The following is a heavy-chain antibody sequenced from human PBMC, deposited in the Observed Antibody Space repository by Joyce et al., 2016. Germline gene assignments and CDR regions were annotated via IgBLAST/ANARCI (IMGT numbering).Heavy chain of an antibody. J-gene: IGHJ4*02. CDR2: INHRGRT. Sequence: LSLSCTVSGCSISSYYWSWIRQPPGKGLEWIGYINHRGRTNYNPSLKSRVTISVDTSKNEFSLKMTSVTAADTAVYYCARGNDYDYWSGYEAHYFDYWGQGTLVTVSS. D-gene: IGHD3-3*01. CDR3: ARGNDYDYWSGYEAHYFDY. CDR1: GCSISSYY. V-gene: IGHV4-59*01.